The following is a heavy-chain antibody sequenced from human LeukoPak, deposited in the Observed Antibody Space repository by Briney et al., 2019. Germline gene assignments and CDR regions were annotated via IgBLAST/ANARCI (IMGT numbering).Heavy chain of an antibody. J-gene: IGHJ4*02. Sequence: GGSLRLSCAASGFTFSSYAMHWVRQAPGKGLEWVAVISYDGSNKYYADSVKGRFTISRDNSKNTLYLQMNSLRAEDTAVYYCARKPLEDYYDSSGYYSHFDYWGQGTLVTVSS. CDR2: ISYDGSNK. D-gene: IGHD3-22*01. CDR3: ARKPLEDYYDSSGYYSHFDY. CDR1: GFTFSSYA. V-gene: IGHV3-30*04.